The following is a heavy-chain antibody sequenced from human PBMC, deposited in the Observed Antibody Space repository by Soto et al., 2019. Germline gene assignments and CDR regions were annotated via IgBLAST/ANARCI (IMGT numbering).Heavy chain of an antibody. CDR1: GVTFSSST. D-gene: IGHD3-22*01. CDR2: ITPIFGKA. J-gene: IGHJ1*01. V-gene: IGHV1-69*01. Sequence: QVQLVQSGAEVRRPGSSVRVSCKASGVTFSSSTISWVRQAPGQGLEWVGGITPIFGKANYAQKFQGRVTITGDESTITAYRELSSLRSEDTALYFCARGWGSDSTSYYYAYWGQGTSVTVSS. CDR3: ARGWGSDSTSYYYAY.